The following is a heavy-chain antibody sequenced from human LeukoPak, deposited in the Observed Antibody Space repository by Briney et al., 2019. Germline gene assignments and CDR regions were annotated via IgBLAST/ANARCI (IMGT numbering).Heavy chain of an antibody. CDR2: INPNSGGT. Sequence: ASVKVSCKASGYTFTGYYMHWVRQAPGQGLEWMGWINPNSGGTNYAQKFQGRVTMTRDTSISTAYMELSRLRSDDTAVYYCARASSRRAYSSGGYYFDYWGQGTLVTVS. V-gene: IGHV1-2*02. CDR3: ARASSRRAYSSGGYYFDY. CDR1: GYTFTGYY. D-gene: IGHD3-10*01. J-gene: IGHJ4*02.